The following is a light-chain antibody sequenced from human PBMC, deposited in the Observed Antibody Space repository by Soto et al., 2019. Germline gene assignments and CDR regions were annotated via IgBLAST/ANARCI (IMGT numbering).Light chain of an antibody. CDR3: QQRNIWPPVT. CDR2: GAF. CDR1: QSVSSN. Sequence: EIVMKQSPATLSVSTGERATLSCRASQSVSSNLAWYQQKPGQAPRLLIYGAFNRATGIPARFSGSGSGTDFTLTISSLEPEDFAIYYCQQRNIWPPVTFGQVTRLEIK. V-gene: IGKV3-11*01. J-gene: IGKJ5*01.